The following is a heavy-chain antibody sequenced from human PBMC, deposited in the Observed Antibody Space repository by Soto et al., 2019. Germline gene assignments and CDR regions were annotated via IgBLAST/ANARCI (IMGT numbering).Heavy chain of an antibody. D-gene: IGHD2-15*01. CDR1: GGSNSSYY. CDR2: IYYSGST. Sequence: SETLSLTCTVSGGSNSSYYWSWIRQPPGKGLEWIGYIYYSGSTNYNPSLKSRVTISVDTSKNQFSLKLSSVTAADTAVYYCARESGYCSGGSCYGSWFDPWGQGTLVTVSS. V-gene: IGHV4-59*01. CDR3: ARESGYCSGGSCYGSWFDP. J-gene: IGHJ5*02.